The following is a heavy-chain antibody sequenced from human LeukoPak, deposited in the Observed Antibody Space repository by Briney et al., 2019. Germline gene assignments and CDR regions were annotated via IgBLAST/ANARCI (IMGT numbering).Heavy chain of an antibody. D-gene: IGHD3-10*01. CDR3: AKDFGYYGSGSYSDY. Sequence: PGGSLRLSSAASGFTFSSNAMNWVRQAPGKGLEWVSAISGSGGSTYYADSVKGRFTISRDNSKNTLYLQMNSLRAEDTAVYYCAKDFGYYGSGSYSDYWGQGTLVTVSS. J-gene: IGHJ4*02. CDR1: GFTFSSNA. V-gene: IGHV3-23*01. CDR2: ISGSGGST.